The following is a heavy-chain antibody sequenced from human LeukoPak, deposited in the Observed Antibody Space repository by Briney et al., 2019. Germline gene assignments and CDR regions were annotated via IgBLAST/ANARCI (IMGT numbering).Heavy chain of an antibody. CDR1: GGSISSSSYY. CDR3: ARSYQLLFGVSYMDV. V-gene: IGHV4-39*01. J-gene: IGHJ6*03. Sequence: NSSETLSLTCTVSGGSISSSSYYWGWIRQPPGKGLEWIGSIYYSGSTYYNPSLKSRVTISVDTSKNQFSLKLSSVTAADTAVYYCARSYQLLFGVSYMDVWGKGTTVTVSS. CDR2: IYYSGST. D-gene: IGHD2-2*01.